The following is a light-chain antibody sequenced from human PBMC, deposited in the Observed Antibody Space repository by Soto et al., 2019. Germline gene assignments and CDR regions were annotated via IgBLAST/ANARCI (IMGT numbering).Light chain of an antibody. Sequence: IQMTQSPSSLCASVGDRVTITCQASQDIAKNLNWYQQKPGKAPKLLIYDASSLQTGVPSRFSGSGSATHFTFTISSLQSEDIATYYCQQYDNLLPITFGQGTRLEIK. J-gene: IGKJ5*01. V-gene: IGKV1-33*01. CDR2: DAS. CDR3: QQYDNLLPIT. CDR1: QDIAKN.